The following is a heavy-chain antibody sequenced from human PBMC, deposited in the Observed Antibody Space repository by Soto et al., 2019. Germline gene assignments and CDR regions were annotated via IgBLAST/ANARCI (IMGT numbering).Heavy chain of an antibody. CDR3: ARGASGYYPLAWFDP. V-gene: IGHV4-59*01. J-gene: IGHJ5*02. Sequence: PSETLSLTCTVSGGSISSYYWSWIRQPPGKGLEWIGYMYYSGISNYNPSLKSRVTILLDTLKNQFSLKLSSVTAADSAVYYCARGASGYYPLAWFDPWGQGTLVTVSS. D-gene: IGHD3-3*01. CDR1: GGSISSYY. CDR2: MYYSGIS.